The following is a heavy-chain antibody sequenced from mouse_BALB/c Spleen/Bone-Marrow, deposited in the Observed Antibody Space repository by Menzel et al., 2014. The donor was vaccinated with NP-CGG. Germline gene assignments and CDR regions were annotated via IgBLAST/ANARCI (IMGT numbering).Heavy chain of an antibody. J-gene: IGHJ3*01. CDR3: ARNQGNYVSWLAY. V-gene: IGHV2-2*02. CDR2: IWSGGST. CDR1: GFSLTSYG. Sequence: VKLVESGPGLVQPSQSLSITCTVSGFSLTSYGVHWVRQSPGKGLEWLGVIWSGGSTDYNAAFISRLSISKDNSKSQVFFKMNSLQANDTAIYYCARNQGNYVSWLAYWGQGTLVTDSA. D-gene: IGHD2-1*01.